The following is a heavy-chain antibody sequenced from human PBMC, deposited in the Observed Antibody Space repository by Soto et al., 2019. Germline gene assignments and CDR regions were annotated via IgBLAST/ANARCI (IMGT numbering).Heavy chain of an antibody. Sequence: PSETLSLTCTVSGDSISSYYWSWIRQPPGKGLEWIGYIFYTVSANYNPSLKSRVTISIDTSKNQFSLRLSSVTAADTAVYYCARQPYTSGAYYFDYWGQGTPVTVSS. CDR2: IFYTVSA. D-gene: IGHD6-19*01. CDR1: GDSISSYY. J-gene: IGHJ4*02. V-gene: IGHV4-59*08. CDR3: ARQPYTSGAYYFDY.